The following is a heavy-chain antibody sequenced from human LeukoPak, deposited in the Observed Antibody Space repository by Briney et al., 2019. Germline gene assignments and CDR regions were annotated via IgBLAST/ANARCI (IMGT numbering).Heavy chain of an antibody. Sequence: GGSLRLSCAASGFTFSSYSMNWVRQAPGKGLEWVSSISSSSSYIYYADSVKGRFTISRDNAKNSLYLQMNSLRAEDTAVYHCARAKGSYSFDYWGQGTLVTVSS. J-gene: IGHJ4*02. V-gene: IGHV3-21*04. CDR2: ISSSSSYI. CDR3: ARAKGSYSFDY. CDR1: GFTFSSYS. D-gene: IGHD3-10*01.